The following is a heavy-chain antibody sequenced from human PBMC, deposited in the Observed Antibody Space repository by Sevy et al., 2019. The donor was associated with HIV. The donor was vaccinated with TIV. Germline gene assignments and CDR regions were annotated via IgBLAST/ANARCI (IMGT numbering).Heavy chain of an antibody. Sequence: GVSLRLSCAASGFIFSSYSMNWVRQAPGKGLEWISHISDSSSPRYYADSVKGRFTISRDNAKNSLYLQMNSLTAEDTAVYYCARGLGALPGYYYAMDVWGQGTTVTVSS. CDR1: GFIFSSYS. D-gene: IGHD6-6*01. J-gene: IGHJ6*02. V-gene: IGHV3-48*01. CDR3: ARGLGALPGYYYAMDV. CDR2: ISDSSSPR.